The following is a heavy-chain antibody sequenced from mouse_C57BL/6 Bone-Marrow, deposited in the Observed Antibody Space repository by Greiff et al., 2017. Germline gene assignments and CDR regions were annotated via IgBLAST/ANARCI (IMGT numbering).Heavy chain of an antibody. Sequence: QVHVKQSGAELVRPGASVTLSCKASGYTFTDYEMHWVKQTPVHGLEWIGAIDPETGGTAYNQKFKGKAILTADKSSSTAYMELRSLTSEDSAVYYCTRLLYYAGRRYAMDYWGQGTSVTVSS. CDR2: IDPETGGT. CDR1: GYTFTDYE. J-gene: IGHJ4*01. D-gene: IGHD1-1*01. CDR3: TRLLYYAGRRYAMDY. V-gene: IGHV1-15*01.